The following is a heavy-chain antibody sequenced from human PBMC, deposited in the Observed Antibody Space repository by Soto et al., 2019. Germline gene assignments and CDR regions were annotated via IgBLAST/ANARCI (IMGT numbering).Heavy chain of an antibody. V-gene: IGHV3-23*01. CDR2: MSAPAAPT. J-gene: IGHJ3*01. D-gene: IGHD2-2*01. Sequence: LRLSWADCGFSFSSYAMSWLRRAPGKGLEWVSAMSAPAAPTYYADSLNVRFTISRDNSNNTLYLQMNRLRAEYTAVYYCAKELVGGRSFGDAFEVWRQGTLLTFSS. CDR1: GFSFSSYA. CDR3: AKELVGGRSFGDAFEV.